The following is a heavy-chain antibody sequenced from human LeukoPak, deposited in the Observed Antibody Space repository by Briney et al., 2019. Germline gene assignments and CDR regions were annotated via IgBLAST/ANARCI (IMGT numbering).Heavy chain of an antibody. D-gene: IGHD2-15*01. J-gene: IGHJ3*02. CDR1: GFTFSSYA. CDR2: ISYDGSNK. Sequence: GGSLRLSCAASGFTFSSYAMHWVRQAPGKGLEWVAVISYDGSNKYYADSVKGRFTISRDNSKNTLHLQMNSLRAEDTAVYYCARAADCSGGSCYPQVAFDIWGQGTMVTVSS. CDR3: ARAADCSGGSCYPQVAFDI. V-gene: IGHV3-30-3*01.